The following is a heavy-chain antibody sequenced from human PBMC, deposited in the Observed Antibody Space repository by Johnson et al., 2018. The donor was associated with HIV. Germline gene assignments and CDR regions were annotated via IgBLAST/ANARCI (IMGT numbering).Heavy chain of an antibody. Sequence: QVQLVESGGGVERPGGSLRLSCVASGFTFSDYYMSWIRQAPGKGLEWVSYISSSGSTIYYADSVKGRFTISRDNAKNSLYLQMNSLRAEDTAVYYCAREKPRLVQGVLDAFDIWGQGTMVTVSS. CDR3: AREKPRLVQGVLDAFDI. J-gene: IGHJ3*02. V-gene: IGHV3-11*01. CDR2: ISSSGSTI. D-gene: IGHD3-10*01. CDR1: GFTFSDYY.